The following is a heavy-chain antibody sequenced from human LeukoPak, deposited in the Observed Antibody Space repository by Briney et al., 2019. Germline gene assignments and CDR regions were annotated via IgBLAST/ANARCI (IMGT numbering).Heavy chain of an antibody. J-gene: IGHJ4*02. Sequence: GGSLRLSCAAPGFTFSSYAMHWVRQAPGKGLEWVAVISYDGSNKYYADSVKGRFTISRDNSKNTLYLQMNSLRAEDTAVYYCARDPRYYDFWSGYHIDYWGQGTLVTVSS. D-gene: IGHD3-3*01. CDR3: ARDPRYYDFWSGYHIDY. CDR2: ISYDGSNK. CDR1: GFTFSSYA. V-gene: IGHV3-30-3*01.